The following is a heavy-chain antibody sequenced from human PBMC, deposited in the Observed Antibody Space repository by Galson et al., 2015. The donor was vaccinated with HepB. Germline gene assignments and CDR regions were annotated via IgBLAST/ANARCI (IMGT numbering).Heavy chain of an antibody. D-gene: IGHD3-3*01. Sequence: SLRLSCAASGFTFSNYAMSWVRQAPGKGLEWVSSIRGSGSRTYYADSVKGRFTISRDNSKNTLYLQMNSLRAEDTAVYYCAKGGDDIRLLEWLLDRNGMDVWGQGTTVTVSS. CDR1: GFTFSNYA. V-gene: IGHV3-23*01. CDR3: AKGGDDIRLLEWLLDRNGMDV. CDR2: IRGSGSRT. J-gene: IGHJ6*02.